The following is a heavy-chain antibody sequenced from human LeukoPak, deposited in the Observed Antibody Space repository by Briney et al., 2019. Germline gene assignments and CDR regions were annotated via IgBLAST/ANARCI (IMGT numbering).Heavy chain of an antibody. CDR3: VKDLPSGGGVDY. V-gene: IGHV3-64D*06. J-gene: IGHJ4*02. CDR1: GFTFSTYA. D-gene: IGHD3-10*01. Sequence: GGSLRVSCSASGFTFSTYAMHWVRQAPGKGLEYVSAISRNGGRTYYADSVKGRFTISRDNSKNTLYLQMRAEDTAVYYCVKDLPSGGGVDYWGQGTLVTVSS. CDR2: ISRNGGRT.